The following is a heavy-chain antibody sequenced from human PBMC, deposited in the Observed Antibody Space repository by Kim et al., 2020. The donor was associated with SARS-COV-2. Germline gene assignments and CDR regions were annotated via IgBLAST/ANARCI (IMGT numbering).Heavy chain of an antibody. Sequence: SETLSLTCTVSGCSISSYYWNWIRQPSGKGLEWIGYIYYSASTNYNPSLTSRNTISVDTSKNQYSLNQRYVTAPYTDEYSCERHTHYYGTASDLWGQGT. V-gene: IGHV4-59*08. D-gene: IGHD3-10*01. CDR1: GCSISSYY. J-gene: IGHJ5*02. CDR3: ERHTHYYGTASDL. CDR2: IYYSAST.